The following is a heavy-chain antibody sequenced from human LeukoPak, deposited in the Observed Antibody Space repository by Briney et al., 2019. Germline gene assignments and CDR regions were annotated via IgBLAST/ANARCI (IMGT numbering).Heavy chain of an antibody. CDR1: GGSISSYY. J-gene: IGHJ5*02. CDR2: IYYSGST. Sequence: SETLSLTCTVSGGSISSYYWSWIRQPPGKGLEWIGYIYYSGSTNYNPSLKSRVTISVDTSKNQFSLKLSSVTAADTAVYYCAREVDTLTPHNWFDPWGQGTLVTVSS. D-gene: IGHD3-9*01. CDR3: AREVDTLTPHNWFDP. V-gene: IGHV4-59*01.